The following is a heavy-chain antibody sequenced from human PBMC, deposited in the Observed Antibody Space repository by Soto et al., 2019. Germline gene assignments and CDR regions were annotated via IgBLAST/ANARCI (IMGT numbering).Heavy chain of an antibody. CDR1: GGTFSSYT. Sequence: SVKVSCKSSGGTFSSYTISWVRQAPGQGLEWMGRIIPILGIANYAQKFQGRVTITADKSTSTAYMELSSLRSEDTAVYYCARDSVLAAARRWFDPWGQETLVTVS. V-gene: IGHV1-69*04. D-gene: IGHD6-13*01. J-gene: IGHJ5*02. CDR3: ARDSVLAAARRWFDP. CDR2: IIPILGIA.